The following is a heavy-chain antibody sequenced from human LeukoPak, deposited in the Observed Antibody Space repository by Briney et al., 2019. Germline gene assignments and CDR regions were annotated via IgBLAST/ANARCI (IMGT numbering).Heavy chain of an antibody. V-gene: IGHV4-39*07. J-gene: IGHJ3*02. CDR3: ARDISVTMIVVAPGAAFDI. CDR2: MYYSGST. D-gene: IGHD3-22*01. Sequence: SETLSLTCNVSGGSISSTSYYWGWIRQPPGKGLEWIGSMYYSGSTYYNPSLRSRVTISVDTSKNQFSLKLSSVTAADTAVYYCARDISVTMIVVAPGAAFDIWGQGTMVTVSS. CDR1: GGSISSTSYY.